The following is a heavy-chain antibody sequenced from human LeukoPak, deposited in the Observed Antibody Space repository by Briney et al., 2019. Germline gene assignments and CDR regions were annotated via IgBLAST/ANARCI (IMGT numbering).Heavy chain of an antibody. CDR3: ARLPAEETYYYDSSGYYDY. D-gene: IGHD3-22*01. V-gene: IGHV1-2*02. Sequence: ASVKVSCKASGYTFTGYYMHWVRQAPGQGLEWMGWINPNSGGTNYAQKFQGRVTMTRDTSISTAYMELSRLRSDDTAVYYCARLPAEETYYYDSSGYYDYWGQGTLVTVSS. J-gene: IGHJ4*02. CDR2: INPNSGGT. CDR1: GYTFTGYY.